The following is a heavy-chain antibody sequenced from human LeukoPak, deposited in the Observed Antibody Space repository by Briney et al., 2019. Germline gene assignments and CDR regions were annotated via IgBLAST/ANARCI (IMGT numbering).Heavy chain of an antibody. J-gene: IGHJ4*02. V-gene: IGHV3-74*01. CDR3: AREDGSSGYYYTQLDY. CDR2: INSDGSST. D-gene: IGHD3-22*01. CDR1: GFTFSSYW. Sequence: PGGSLRLSCAASGFTFSSYWMHWVRQAPGKGLVWVSRINSDGSSTSYADYVKGRFTISRDNSKNTLYLQMNSLRAEDTAVYYCAREDGSSGYYYTQLDYWGQGTLVTVSS.